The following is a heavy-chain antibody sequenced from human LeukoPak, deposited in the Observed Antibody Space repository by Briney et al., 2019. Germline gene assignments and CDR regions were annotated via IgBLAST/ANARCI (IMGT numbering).Heavy chain of an antibody. CDR3: ARDNGGSSGYYYETFDY. D-gene: IGHD3-22*01. CDR1: GGTFSSYA. V-gene: IGHV1-69*13. Sequence: SVKVSCKASGGTFSSYAISWVRQAPGQGLEWMGGIIPIFGTANYAQKFQGRVTITADESTSTAYMELSSLRSEDTAVHYCARDNGGSSGYYYETFDYWGQGTLVTVSS. CDR2: IIPIFGTA. J-gene: IGHJ4*02.